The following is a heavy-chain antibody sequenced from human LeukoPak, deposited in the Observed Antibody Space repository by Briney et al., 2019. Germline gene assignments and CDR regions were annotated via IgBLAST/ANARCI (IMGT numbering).Heavy chain of an antibody. D-gene: IGHD2-2*01. Sequence: SETLSLTCTVSGGSISSYYWNWIRQPPGKGLEWIGYIYYTGSTNYRPSLKSRVTISVDTSGNQFSLKLSSVTAADTAVYYCVRQDVVVITAATYYYGMDVWGQGTTVTVSS. CDR3: VRQDVVVITAATYYYGMDV. J-gene: IGHJ6*02. CDR2: IYYTGST. V-gene: IGHV4-59*08. CDR1: GGSISSYY.